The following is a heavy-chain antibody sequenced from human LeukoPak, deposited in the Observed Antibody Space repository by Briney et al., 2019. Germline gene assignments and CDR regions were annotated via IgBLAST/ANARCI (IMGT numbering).Heavy chain of an antibody. CDR2: ISSRSLYI. Sequence: GGSLRLSCAASGFTFSDYSMNWVRQAPGEGLEWVSSISSRSLYIHYADSVKGRFTISRDNVKNSLYLQMNSLRAEDTAVYYCAKSSPPPLRYWGQGTLVTVSS. J-gene: IGHJ4*02. V-gene: IGHV3-21*04. CDR1: GFTFSDYS. CDR3: AKSSPPPLRY.